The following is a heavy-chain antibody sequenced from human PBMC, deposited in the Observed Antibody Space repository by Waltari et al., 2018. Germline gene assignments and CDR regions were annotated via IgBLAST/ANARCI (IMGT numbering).Heavy chain of an antibody. V-gene: IGHV4-38-2*01. CDR1: DYSIINGYY. Sequence: RESGPGLVRTSETLSLNCDVSDYSIINGYYWGWIRQPPGKGLEWIASINYSGQRYINPSFESRVTISVDTSSNQFSLQLHSVTAADTAVYFCGRLGGSMTTYQTFRDHWGQGILVNVSS. J-gene: IGHJ5*02. CDR2: INYSGQR. CDR3: GRLGGSMTTYQTFRDH. D-gene: IGHD2-21*01.